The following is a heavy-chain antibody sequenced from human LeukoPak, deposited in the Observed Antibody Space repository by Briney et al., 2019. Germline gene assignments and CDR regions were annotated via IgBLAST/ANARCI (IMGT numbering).Heavy chain of an antibody. CDR3: AREIVVVAATPLIHYYYYMDV. Sequence: SVKVSCKASGGTFSSYAISWVRQAPGQGLEWMGGIIPIFGTANYAQKFQGRVTITTDESTSTAYMELSSLRSEDTAVYYCAREIVVVAATPLIHYYYYMDVWGKGTTVTASS. CDR2: IIPIFGTA. J-gene: IGHJ6*03. CDR1: GGTFSSYA. V-gene: IGHV1-69*05. D-gene: IGHD2-15*01.